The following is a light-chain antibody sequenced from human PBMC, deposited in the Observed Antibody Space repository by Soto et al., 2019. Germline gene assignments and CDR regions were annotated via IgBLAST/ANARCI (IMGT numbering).Light chain of an antibody. CDR1: SSDVGSYNL. CDR2: EGS. CDR3: CSYAGSSTVV. J-gene: IGLJ2*01. V-gene: IGLV2-23*01. Sequence: SALTQPASVSGSPGQSITISCTGTSSDVGSYNLVSWYQQHPGKAPKLMIYEGSKRPSGVSNRFSGSKSGNTASLTISGLQAEDEADYYFCSYAGSSTVVFGGGTKVTVL.